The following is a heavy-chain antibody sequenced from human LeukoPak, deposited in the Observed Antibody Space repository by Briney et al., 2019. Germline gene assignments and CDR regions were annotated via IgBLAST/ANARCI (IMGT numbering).Heavy chain of an antibody. V-gene: IGHV3-23*01. D-gene: IGHD6-13*01. Sequence: GGSLRLSCAASGFTFSSYAMSWVRQAPGKGLEWVSAISGSGGSTYYADSVRGRFTISRDNAKKSLYLQMDSLSEADTAIYYCARDPAAWDYWGQGTLVTVSP. CDR2: ISGSGGST. CDR1: GFTFSSYA. CDR3: ARDPAAWDY. J-gene: IGHJ4*02.